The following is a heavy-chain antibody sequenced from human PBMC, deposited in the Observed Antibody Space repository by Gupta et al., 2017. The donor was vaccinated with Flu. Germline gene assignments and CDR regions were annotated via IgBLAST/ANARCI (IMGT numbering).Heavy chain of an antibody. CDR1: GYTFTSYA. CDR2: INAGNGNT. Sequence: QVQLVQSGAEVKKPGASVKVSCKASGYTFTSYAMHWVRQAPGQRLEWMGWINAGNGNTKYSQKFQGRVTITRDTSASTAYMELSSLRSEDTAVYYCAREGYSSGWSGGEYYFDYWGQGTLVTVSS. D-gene: IGHD6-19*01. J-gene: IGHJ4*02. CDR3: AREGYSSGWSGGEYYFDY. V-gene: IGHV1-3*01.